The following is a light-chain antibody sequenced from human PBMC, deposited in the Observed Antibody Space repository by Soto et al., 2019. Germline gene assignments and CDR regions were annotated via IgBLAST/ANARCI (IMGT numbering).Light chain of an antibody. Sequence: DIQMTQSPSSPSASVEDRVTITCRAGQDINNYLAWYQQKPEKVPKLLISAASTLQSGVPSRFSGSGSGTDFTLTISSLQPEDVATYYCQKYDGAPLTFGGGTKVEIK. CDR2: AAS. V-gene: IGKV1-27*01. CDR3: QKYDGAPLT. CDR1: QDINNY. J-gene: IGKJ4*01.